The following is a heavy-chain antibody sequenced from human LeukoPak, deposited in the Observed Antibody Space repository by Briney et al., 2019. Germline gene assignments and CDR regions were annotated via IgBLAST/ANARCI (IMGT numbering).Heavy chain of an antibody. J-gene: IGHJ4*02. Sequence: GGSLRLSCAASGFTFSSYGMHWLRQAPGKGLEWVAFIRYDGSNKYYADSVKGRFTISRDNFKNTLYLQMNSLRAEDTAVYYCAKVGSGYCSSTSCYLDYWGQGTLVTVSS. V-gene: IGHV3-30*02. D-gene: IGHD2-2*03. CDR3: AKVGSGYCSSTSCYLDY. CDR1: GFTFSSYG. CDR2: IRYDGSNK.